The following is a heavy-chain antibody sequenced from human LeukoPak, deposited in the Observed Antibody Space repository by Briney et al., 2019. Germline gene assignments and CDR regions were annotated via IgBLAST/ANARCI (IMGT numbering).Heavy chain of an antibody. V-gene: IGHV3-21*01. CDR2: ISSSSSYI. J-gene: IGHJ6*02. CDR1: GCTFSSYS. CDR3: ARDGVQVRSDYYGMDV. Sequence: GGSLRLSCAASGCTFSSYSMNWVRQAPGKGLEWVSSISSSSSYIYYADSVKGRFTISRDNAKNSLYLQMNSLRAEDTAVYYCARDGVQVRSDYYGMDVWGQGTTVTVSS.